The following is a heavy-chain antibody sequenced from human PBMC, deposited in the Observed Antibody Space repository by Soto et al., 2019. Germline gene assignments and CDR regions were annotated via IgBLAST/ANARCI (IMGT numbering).Heavy chain of an antibody. CDR3: ATNYGSGSTHFDY. Sequence: QVQLVQSGAEVRKPGSSVKVSCTASGDTFNFYTISWVRQAPGQGLEWMGRVIPMLRMSNYAQKFQGRVTISADKSTSIAYMALSSLRSDDTAVYYCATNYGSGSTHFDYWGQGTLVTVSS. CDR2: VIPMLRMS. V-gene: IGHV1-69*02. CDR1: GDTFNFYT. D-gene: IGHD3-10*01. J-gene: IGHJ4*02.